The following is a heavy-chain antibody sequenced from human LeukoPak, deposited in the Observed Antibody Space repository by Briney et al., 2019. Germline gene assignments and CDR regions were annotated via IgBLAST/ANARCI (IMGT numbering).Heavy chain of an antibody. V-gene: IGHV3-20*04. J-gene: IGHJ4*02. CDR2: INWNGGST. D-gene: IGHD3-22*01. CDR3: ARELRDYYDSSGYYPFDY. Sequence: GGSLRLSCAASGFTFDDYGMSCVRQAPGKGLEWVSGINWNGGSTGYADSVKGRFTISRDNAKNSLYLQMNSLRAEDTALYYCARELRDYYDSSGYYPFDYWGQGTVVTVSS. CDR1: GFTFDDYG.